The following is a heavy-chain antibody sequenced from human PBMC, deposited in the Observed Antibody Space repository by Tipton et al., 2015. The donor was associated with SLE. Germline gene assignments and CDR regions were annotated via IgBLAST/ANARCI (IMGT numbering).Heavy chain of an antibody. CDR1: GGSISSSGYY. CDR3: ARQGTTRSPFDS. V-gene: IGHV4-39*07. Sequence: TLSLTCSVSGGSISSSGYYWGWIRQPPGKGLEWIGTIYYSGGTSYNPSLKSRVTISVDTSKNQFSLKLNSVTAGDTAVYYCARQGTTRSPFDSWGQGTLVTVSS. D-gene: IGHD1-14*01. J-gene: IGHJ4*02. CDR2: IYYSGGT.